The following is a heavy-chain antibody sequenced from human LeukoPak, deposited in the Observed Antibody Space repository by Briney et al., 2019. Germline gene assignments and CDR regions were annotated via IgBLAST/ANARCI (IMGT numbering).Heavy chain of an antibody. CDR2: IKQDGSEK. Sequence: PGGSLRLSCAASGFTFSNYWMSWVRQAPGKGPEWVANIKQDGSEKYYVDSVRGRFTISRDNAKNSLYLQMNSLRADDTAVYYCARDDYGGTAYWGQGTLVTVSS. CDR1: GFTFSNYW. V-gene: IGHV3-7*01. D-gene: IGHD4/OR15-4a*01. CDR3: ARDDYGGTAY. J-gene: IGHJ4*02.